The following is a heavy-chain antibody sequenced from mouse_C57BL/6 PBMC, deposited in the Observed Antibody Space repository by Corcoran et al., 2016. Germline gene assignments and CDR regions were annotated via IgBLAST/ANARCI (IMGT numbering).Heavy chain of an antibody. CDR2: IYPRSGNT. CDR3: ARSGPYSNYWFAY. Sequence: QVQLQQSGAELARPGASVKLSCKASGYTFTSYGISWVKQRTGQGLEWIGEIYPRSGNTYYNEKFKGKATLTADKSSSTAYMELRSLTSEDSAVDFWARSGPYSNYWFAYWGQGTLVTVSA. J-gene: IGHJ3*01. V-gene: IGHV1-81*01. D-gene: IGHD2-5*01. CDR1: GYTFTSYG.